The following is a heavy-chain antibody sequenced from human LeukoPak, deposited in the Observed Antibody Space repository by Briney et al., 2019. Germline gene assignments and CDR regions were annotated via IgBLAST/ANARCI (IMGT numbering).Heavy chain of an antibody. Sequence: ASVKVSCKASGYTFTSYDINWVRQATGQGLEWMGWMNPNSGNTGYAQKFQGRVTMTRNTSISTTYMELSSLRSEDTAGYYCARGWGQWGLAWGFDIWGQGTMVTVSS. CDR3: ARGWGQWGLAWGFDI. CDR2: MNPNSGNT. V-gene: IGHV1-8*01. D-gene: IGHD1-26*01. CDR1: GYTFTSYD. J-gene: IGHJ3*02.